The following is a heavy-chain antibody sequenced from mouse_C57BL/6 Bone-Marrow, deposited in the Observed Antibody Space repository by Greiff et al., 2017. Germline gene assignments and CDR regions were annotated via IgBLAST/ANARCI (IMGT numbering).Heavy chain of an antibody. Sequence: QVQLQQPGAELVKPGASVKLSCKASGYTFTSYWMHWVKQRPGQGLEWIGMIHPNSGSTNYNEKFKSKATLTVDKSSSTAYMQLSSLTSEDSAVYYCARVGAALYYFDYWGQGTTLTVSS. D-gene: IGHD6-1*01. V-gene: IGHV1-64*01. J-gene: IGHJ2*01. CDR2: IHPNSGST. CDR1: GYTFTSYW. CDR3: ARVGAALYYFDY.